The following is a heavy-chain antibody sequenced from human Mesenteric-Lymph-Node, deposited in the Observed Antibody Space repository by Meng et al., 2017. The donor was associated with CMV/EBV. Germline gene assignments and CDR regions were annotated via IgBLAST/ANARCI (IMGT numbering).Heavy chain of an antibody. D-gene: IGHD3-16*01. Sequence: SETLSLTCTVSGGSISSYYWSWIRQPPGKGLEWIGYIYYSGSTNYNPSLKSRVTISADTSKNQFSLKLSSVTAADTAVYYCARGGRGGIYYWGQGTLVTVSS. J-gene: IGHJ4*02. CDR1: GGSISSYY. CDR2: IYYSGST. CDR3: ARGGRGGIYY. V-gene: IGHV4-59*01.